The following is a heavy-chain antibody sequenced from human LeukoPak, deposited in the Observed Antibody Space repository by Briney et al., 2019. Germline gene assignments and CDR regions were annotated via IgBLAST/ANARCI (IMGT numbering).Heavy chain of an antibody. CDR1: GFTFSNYW. CDR2: IKQEGSDK. J-gene: IGHJ4*02. CDR3: ARNRGGGSGYSDY. V-gene: IGHV3-7*05. D-gene: IGHD3-22*01. Sequence: GVSLSLSCAASGFTFSNYWIDWVRQAPGKGRGWVAMIKQEGSDKYYVDAVKGRFTVSKDNAENTLYLQMNSLRAEDTAVYYCARNRGGGSGYSDYWGQGTLVTVSS.